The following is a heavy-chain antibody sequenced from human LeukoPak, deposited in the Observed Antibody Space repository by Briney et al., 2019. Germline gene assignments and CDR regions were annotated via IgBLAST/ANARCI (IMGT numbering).Heavy chain of an antibody. D-gene: IGHD3-22*01. CDR1: GYTFTSYG. Sequence: GASVKVSCKASGYTFTSYGISWVGQAPGQGGEGMGWISAYNGNTNNAQKLQGRVTITTDTYTSTAYMELRSLRSDDTAVYYCARQGRDYYDSSGYYLLWYFDLWGRGTLVTVSS. V-gene: IGHV1-18*01. J-gene: IGHJ2*01. CDR2: ISAYNGNT. CDR3: ARQGRDYYDSSGYYLLWYFDL.